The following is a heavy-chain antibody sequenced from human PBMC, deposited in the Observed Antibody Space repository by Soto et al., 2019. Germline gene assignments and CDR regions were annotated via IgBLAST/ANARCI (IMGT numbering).Heavy chain of an antibody. Sequence: RGSVRPSCAASGFTFSSYSINCVRQSRCKWLEWVSYISSSSSTIYYADFVKGRFTISRDNAKNSLYLQMNSLRDEDTAVYYCARGGVDYGDYQYYYYYGMDVWGQGTTVTVSS. V-gene: IGHV3-48*02. D-gene: IGHD4-17*01. J-gene: IGHJ6*02. CDR1: GFTFSSYS. CDR2: ISSSSSTI. CDR3: ARGGVDYGDYQYYYYYGMDV.